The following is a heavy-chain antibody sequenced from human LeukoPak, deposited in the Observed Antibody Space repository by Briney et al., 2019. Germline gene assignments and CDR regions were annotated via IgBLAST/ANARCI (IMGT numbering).Heavy chain of an antibody. CDR3: ARASAGTGDY. CDR1: GFTFSSSG. J-gene: IGHJ4*02. CDR2: ISYDGSNK. V-gene: IGHV3-30*03. Sequence: SGGSLRLSCAASGFTFSSSGMHWVRQAPGKGLEWVALISYDGSNKYYADSVKGRFAFSRDNSKNTLYLQMNSLRAEDTAVYYCARASAGTGDYWGQGTLVTVSS. D-gene: IGHD6-13*01.